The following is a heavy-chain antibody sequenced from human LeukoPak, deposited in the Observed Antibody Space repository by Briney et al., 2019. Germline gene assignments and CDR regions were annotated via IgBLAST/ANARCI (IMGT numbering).Heavy chain of an antibody. CDR2: ISSSSSTI. CDR3: ARDRDSYGSGRTGFDP. V-gene: IGHV3-48*02. Sequence: PGGSLRLSCAASGFIFSDYSTNWVRQAPGKGLEWVSYISSSSSTIYYADSVKGRFTISRDNAKNSLYLQMNNLRDEDTAVYYCARDRDSYGSGRTGFDPWGQGTLVTVSS. D-gene: IGHD3-10*01. CDR1: GFIFSDYS. J-gene: IGHJ5*02.